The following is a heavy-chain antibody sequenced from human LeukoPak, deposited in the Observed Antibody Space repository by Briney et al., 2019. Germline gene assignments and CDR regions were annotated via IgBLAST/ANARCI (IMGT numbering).Heavy chain of an antibody. CDR3: AKAGNGFGFDY. J-gene: IGHJ4*02. CDR1: GFTFSSYE. V-gene: IGHV3-48*03. CDR2: ISSSGSTI. Sequence: GGSLRLSCAASGFTFSSYEMNWVRQAPGKGLEWVSYISSSGSTIYYADSVKGRFTISRDNAKNSLYLQMNSLRAEDTAVYYCAKAGNGFGFDYWGQGTLVTVSS. D-gene: IGHD3-3*01.